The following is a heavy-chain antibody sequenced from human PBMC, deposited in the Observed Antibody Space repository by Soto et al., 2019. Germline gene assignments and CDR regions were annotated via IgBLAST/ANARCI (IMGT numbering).Heavy chain of an antibody. J-gene: IGHJ4*02. CDR1: GFTFSSYS. CDR2: ISSSSGYI. CDR3: ARDQDDILAIDY. Sequence: EVQLVESGGGLGKPGGSLRLSCAASGFTFSSYSMNWVRQAPGKGLEWVSSISSSSGYIYYADSVKGRFTISRDNAKNSLYLQMNRLRAEDTAVYYCARDQDDILAIDYWGQGTLVTVSS. D-gene: IGHD3-9*01. V-gene: IGHV3-21*01.